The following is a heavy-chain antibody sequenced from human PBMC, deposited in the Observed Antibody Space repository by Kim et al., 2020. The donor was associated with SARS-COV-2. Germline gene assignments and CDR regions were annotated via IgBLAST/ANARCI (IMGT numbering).Heavy chain of an antibody. CDR3: AKDLSAQQWPLVRRYYYGMDV. Sequence: GGSLRLSCAASGFTFSSYAMSWVRQAPGKGLEWVSAISGSGGSTYYADSVKGRFTISRDNSKNTLYLQMNSLRAEDTAVYYCAKDLSAQQWPLVRRYYYGMDVWGQGTTVTVSS. J-gene: IGHJ6*02. D-gene: IGHD6-19*01. V-gene: IGHV3-23*01. CDR1: GFTFSSYA. CDR2: ISGSGGST.